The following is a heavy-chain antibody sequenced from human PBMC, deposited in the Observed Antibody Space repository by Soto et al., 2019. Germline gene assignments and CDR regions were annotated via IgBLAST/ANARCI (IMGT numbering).Heavy chain of an antibody. J-gene: IGHJ4*02. CDR1: GFTFSSYA. CDR3: AKAHSIPYYFDY. V-gene: IGHV3-23*01. Sequence: GGSMGLSCAASGFTFSSYAVSWVRQAPGKGLEWVSAISGSGGSTYYADSVKGRFTISRDNSKNTLYLQMNSLRAEDTAVYYCAKAHSIPYYFDYWGQGTLVTVSS. CDR2: ISGSGGST.